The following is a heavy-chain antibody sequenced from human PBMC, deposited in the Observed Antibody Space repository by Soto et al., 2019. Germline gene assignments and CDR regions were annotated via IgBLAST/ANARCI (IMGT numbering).Heavy chain of an antibody. CDR1: GFTFTSSA. D-gene: IGHD3-16*01. CDR3: VKDWGTSYYYYYGMDV. CDR2: IVVGSGNT. J-gene: IGHJ6*02. V-gene: IGHV1-58*01. Sequence: SVKVSCKASGFTFTSSAVQWVRQARGQRLEWIGWIVVGSGNTNYAQKFQERVTITRDMSTSTAYMELSSLRDEDTAVYYCVKDWGTSYYYYYGMDVWGQGTTVSVSS.